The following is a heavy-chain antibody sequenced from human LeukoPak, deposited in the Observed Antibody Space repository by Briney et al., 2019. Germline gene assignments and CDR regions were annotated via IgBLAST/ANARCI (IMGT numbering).Heavy chain of an antibody. CDR2: ISPSSGST. V-gene: IGHV1-46*01. J-gene: IGHJ4*02. CDR3: ARDGETITAGGNSIYFDY. Sequence: ASVKVSCKASGYTFTNYYIHWVRQAPGQGLEWMGIISPSSGSTTYAQKFQGRVTMTRDTSTSTVYMEVTSVRYEDTAVYYCARDGETITAGGNSIYFDYWGQGTLVTVSS. CDR1: GYTFTNYY. D-gene: IGHD6-13*01.